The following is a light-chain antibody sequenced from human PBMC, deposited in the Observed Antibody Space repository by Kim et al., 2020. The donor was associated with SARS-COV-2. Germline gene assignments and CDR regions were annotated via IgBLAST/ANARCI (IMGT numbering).Light chain of an antibody. CDR1: QGISNY. J-gene: IGKJ1*01. V-gene: IGKV1-27*01. Sequence: ASVGDTVTITCRASQGISNYLAWYQQKPGKVPKLLIYAASTLQSGVPSRFSGSGSGTDFTLTISSLQPEDVATYYCHKYNSAPRTFGQGTKVDIK. CDR2: AAS. CDR3: HKYNSAPRT.